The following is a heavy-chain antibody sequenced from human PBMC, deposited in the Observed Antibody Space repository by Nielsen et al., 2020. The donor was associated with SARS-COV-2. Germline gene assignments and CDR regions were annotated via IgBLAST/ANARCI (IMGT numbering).Heavy chain of an antibody. CDR2: IDNDGSST. D-gene: IGHD2-21*02. CDR3: ARISDSAWYFDY. CDR1: GFTFSSYW. Sequence: GESLKISCAASGFTFSSYWMHWVRQAPGKGLVWVSRIDNDGSSTSYADSVKGRFTISRDNAKNTLYLQMNSLRVEDTAVYYCARISDSAWYFDYWGQGTLVTVSS. J-gene: IGHJ4*02. V-gene: IGHV3-74*01.